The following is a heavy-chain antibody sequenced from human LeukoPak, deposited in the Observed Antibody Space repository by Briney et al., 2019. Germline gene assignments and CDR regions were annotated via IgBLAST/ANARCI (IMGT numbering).Heavy chain of an antibody. CDR2: ISYDGSNK. J-gene: IGHJ4*02. CDR3: ARGASSSWYKDY. Sequence: PGGSLRLSCAASGFTFSSYSMNWVRQAPGKGLEWVAVISYDGSNKYYADSVKGRFTISRDNSKNTLYLQMNSLRAEDTAVYYCARGASSSWYKDYWGQGTLVTVSS. D-gene: IGHD6-13*01. V-gene: IGHV3-30*03. CDR1: GFTFSSYS.